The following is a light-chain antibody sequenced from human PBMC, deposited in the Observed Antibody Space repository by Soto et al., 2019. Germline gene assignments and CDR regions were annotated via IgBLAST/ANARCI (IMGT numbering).Light chain of an antibody. J-gene: IGKJ1*01. CDR3: QQYFEWPPMT. V-gene: IGKV3-15*01. CDR2: GAS. CDR1: ETVATN. Sequence: EVVMTQSPATLSASPGERATLSCWASETVATNLAWYQQKPGPAPRLLISGASTRAAGISDRFRGSGSGTEFTLTISSLRSEDSGIYYCQQYFEWPPMTFGQGTKVEI.